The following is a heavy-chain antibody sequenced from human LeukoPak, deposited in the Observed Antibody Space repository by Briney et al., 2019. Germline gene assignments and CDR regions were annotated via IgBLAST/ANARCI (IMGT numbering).Heavy chain of an antibody. V-gene: IGHV5-51*01. CDR3: ARVRELLELYDAFDI. D-gene: IGHD1-26*01. CDR2: IYPGDSDT. J-gene: IGHJ3*02. Sequence: GESLKISCKGSGYSFTSYWIGWVRQMPGKGLEWMGVIYPGDSDTRYSPSFQGQVTISADKSISTAYLQWSSLKASDTAMYYCARVRELLELYDAFDIWDQGTMVTVSS. CDR1: GYSFTSYW.